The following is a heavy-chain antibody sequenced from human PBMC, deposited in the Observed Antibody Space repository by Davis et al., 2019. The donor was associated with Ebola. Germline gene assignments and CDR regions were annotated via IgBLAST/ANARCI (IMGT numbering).Heavy chain of an antibody. Sequence: MLSETLSLTCTVSGGSISSSSYYWGWIRQPPGKGLEWIGSIYYSGSTYYNPSLKSRVTISVDTSKNQFSLKLSSVTAADTAVYYCARGVLRFLEWLFGAMDVWGQGTTVTVSS. CDR1: GGSISSSSYY. D-gene: IGHD3-3*01. CDR2: IYYSGST. V-gene: IGHV4-39*07. CDR3: ARGVLRFLEWLFGAMDV. J-gene: IGHJ6*02.